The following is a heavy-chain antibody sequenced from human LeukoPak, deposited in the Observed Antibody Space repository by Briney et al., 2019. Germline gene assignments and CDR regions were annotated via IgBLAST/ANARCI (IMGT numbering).Heavy chain of an antibody. J-gene: IGHJ6*03. CDR3: ARLGHCRETNCYSDFYYMDV. CDR2: IIPVFDKA. D-gene: IGHD2-2*02. Sequence: SVEVSCKASGGTFSTYAISWVRQAPGQGLEWMGGIIPVFDKANYAQKFQDRVTITADDSTTTAYMELSSLTSEDTAIYYCARLGHCRETNCYSDFYYMDVWGKGTTVIVSS. V-gene: IGHV1-69*13. CDR1: GGTFSTYA.